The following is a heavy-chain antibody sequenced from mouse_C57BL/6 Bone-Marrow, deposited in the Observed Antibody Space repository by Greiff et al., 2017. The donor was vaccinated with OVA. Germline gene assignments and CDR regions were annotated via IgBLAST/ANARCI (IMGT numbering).Heavy chain of an antibody. CDR3: ARDQGYGYDNWYFDV. V-gene: IGHV5-16*01. J-gene: IGHJ1*03. Sequence: EVMLVESEGGLVQPGSSMKLSCTASGFTFSDYYMAWVRQVPEKGLEWVANINYDGSSTYYLDSLKSRFIISRDNAKNILYLQMSSLKSEDTATYYCARDQGYGYDNWYFDVWGTGTTVTVSS. CDR1: GFTFSDYY. CDR2: INYDGSST. D-gene: IGHD2-2*01.